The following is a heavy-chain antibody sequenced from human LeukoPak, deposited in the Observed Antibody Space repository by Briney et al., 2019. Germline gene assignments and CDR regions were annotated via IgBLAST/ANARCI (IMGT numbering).Heavy chain of an antibody. D-gene: IGHD4-17*01. V-gene: IGHV4-4*02. CDR3: ARFGDYLIDY. Sequence: GSLRLSCAASGFTFSNYWMTWVRQPPGKGLEWIGEIYHSGSTNYNPSLKSRVTISVDKSKNQFSLKLSSVTAADTAVYYCARFGDYLIDYWGQGTLVTVSS. CDR2: IYHSGST. J-gene: IGHJ4*02. CDR1: GFTFSNYW.